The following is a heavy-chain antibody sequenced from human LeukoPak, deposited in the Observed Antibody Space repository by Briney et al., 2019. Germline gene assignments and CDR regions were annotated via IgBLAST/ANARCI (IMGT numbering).Heavy chain of an antibody. Sequence: GRSLRLSCAASGFTFSNYAMSWVRQAPGKGLEWVSAVSGRDTSTYYTDSVKGRFTISRDNSKNTLYLQMNSLSAEDTAIYYYAKWGDYDVLTGYYDSDYWGQGTLVTVSS. CDR2: VSGRDTST. CDR3: AKWGDYDVLTGYYDSDY. J-gene: IGHJ4*02. D-gene: IGHD3-9*01. CDR1: GFTFSNYA. V-gene: IGHV3-23*01.